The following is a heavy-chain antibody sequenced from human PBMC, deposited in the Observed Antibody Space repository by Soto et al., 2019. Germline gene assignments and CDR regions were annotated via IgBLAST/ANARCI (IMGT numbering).Heavy chain of an antibody. V-gene: IGHV3-23*01. CDR1: GFTLTNHG. CDR3: ARGTMGTFDL. CDR2: IWSTGTET. D-gene: IGHD1-26*01. J-gene: IGHJ3*01. Sequence: EVQVLQSGGGLVQPGGSLRLSCAASGFTLTNHGMTWVRQAPGKGLEWVSHIWSTGTETFFADSVKGRFSISRDISKNTLYLQMNGLRDDDTAVYYCARGTMGTFDLWGQGTMVTVSS.